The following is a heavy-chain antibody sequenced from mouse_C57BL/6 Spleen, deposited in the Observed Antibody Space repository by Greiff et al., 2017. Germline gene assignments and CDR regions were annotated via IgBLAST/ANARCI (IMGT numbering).Heavy chain of an antibody. CDR3: ARDGYYVAMDY. Sequence: VKLMESGAELVRPGASVKLSCKASGYTFTDYYINWVKQRPGQGLEWIARIYPGSGNTYYNEKFKGKATLTAEKSSSTAYMQLSSLTSEDSAVYFCARDGYYVAMDYWGQGTSVTVSS. D-gene: IGHD2-3*01. CDR2: IYPGSGNT. J-gene: IGHJ4*01. V-gene: IGHV1-76*01. CDR1: GYTFTDYY.